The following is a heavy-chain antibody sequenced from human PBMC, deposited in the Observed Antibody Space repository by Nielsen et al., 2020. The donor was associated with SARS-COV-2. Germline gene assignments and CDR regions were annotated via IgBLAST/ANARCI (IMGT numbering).Heavy chain of an antibody. D-gene: IGHD6-19*01. CDR3: ARDLYSSGWWGYFQY. CDR2: ISYEGSNK. J-gene: IGHJ1*01. Sequence: GESLKISCAASGFTFSNYALHWVRQAPGKGLEWVAFISYEGSNKYYADSVKGRFTISRDNSKNTLSLQMNSLRPEDAAVYYCARDLYSSGWWGYFQYWGQGTLAIVSS. CDR1: GFTFSNYA. V-gene: IGHV3-30-3*01.